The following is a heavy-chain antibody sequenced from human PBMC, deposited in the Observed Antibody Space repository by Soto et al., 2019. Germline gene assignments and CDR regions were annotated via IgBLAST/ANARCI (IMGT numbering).Heavy chain of an antibody. D-gene: IGHD3-10*01. V-gene: IGHV3-23*01. CDR1: GFTFNTYG. Sequence: GGSLRLSCAASGFTFNTYGMRWVRQAPGKGLEWVSGISGSGDTTYYADSVKGRFTISRDNSKNTLYLQMNSLRDEDTAVYYCATVFPQSANRGYFDSWGQGTLVTVSS. CDR2: ISGSGDTT. J-gene: IGHJ4*02. CDR3: ATVFPQSANRGYFDS.